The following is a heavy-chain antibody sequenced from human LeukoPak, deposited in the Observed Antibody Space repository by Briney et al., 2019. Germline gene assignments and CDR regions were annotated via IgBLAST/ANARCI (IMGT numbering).Heavy chain of an antibody. J-gene: IGHJ4*02. CDR1: GYSISSGYY. Sequence: PSETLSLTCTVSGYSISSGYYWGWIRQPPGKGLEWIGSIYHSGSTYYNPSLKSRVTISVDKSKNQFSLKLSSVTAADTAVYYCASFGYCSGGSCSPGNYWGQGTLVTVSS. CDR2: IYHSGST. V-gene: IGHV4-38-2*02. CDR3: ASFGYCSGGSCSPGNY. D-gene: IGHD2-15*01.